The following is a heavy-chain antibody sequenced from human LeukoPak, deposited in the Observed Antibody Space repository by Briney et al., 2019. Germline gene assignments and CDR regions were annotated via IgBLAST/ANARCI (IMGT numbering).Heavy chain of an antibody. Sequence: ASVKVSCKASGYTFTGYYFHWVRQAPGQGLEWMGWINPNTADTNYAQKFLGGVTLTWDTSISTAYMELNRLTSDDTAVYYCATSAGDYRAGHYYYMGVWGKGTSVTVSS. V-gene: IGHV1-2*02. CDR1: GYTFTGYY. CDR2: INPNTADT. J-gene: IGHJ6*03. D-gene: IGHD4-11*01. CDR3: ATSAGDYRAGHYYYMGV.